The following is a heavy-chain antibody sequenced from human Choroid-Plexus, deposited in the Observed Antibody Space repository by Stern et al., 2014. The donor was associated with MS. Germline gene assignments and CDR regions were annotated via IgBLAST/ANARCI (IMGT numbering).Heavy chain of an antibody. CDR3: AKDRQYLTYFFDH. CDR1: GFTFGSCA. V-gene: IGHV3-30*18. Sequence: VQLVESGGGVVQPGRPLRLSCVASGFTFGSCAMHWVRQAPGKGLERVAGVSYDGSNKYYADSVKGRFTISRDNSQNTLYMQMSSLRPEDTAVYYCAKDRQYLTYFFDHWGQGYLVTVSS. J-gene: IGHJ5*02. D-gene: IGHD2/OR15-2a*01. CDR2: VSYDGSNK.